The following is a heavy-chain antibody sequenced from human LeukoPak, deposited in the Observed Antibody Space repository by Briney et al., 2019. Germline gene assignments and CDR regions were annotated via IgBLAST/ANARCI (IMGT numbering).Heavy chain of an antibody. Sequence: SETLSLTCTVSGGSIRNGDYYWSWVRQSPGRGLEWIGYIYYTGSTYYNPSLKSRLLIAVDTSKNQFSLNLSSVTASDTAVYCARLVVLGYYFDLWGQGTLVTASS. V-gene: IGHV4-30-4*08. CDR1: GGSIRNGDYY. D-gene: IGHD3-22*01. J-gene: IGHJ4*02. CDR2: IYYTGST. CDR3: ARLVVLGYYFDL.